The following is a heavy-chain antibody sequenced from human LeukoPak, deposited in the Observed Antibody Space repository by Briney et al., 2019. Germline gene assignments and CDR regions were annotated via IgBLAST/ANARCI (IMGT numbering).Heavy chain of an antibody. CDR2: IYHSGST. D-gene: IGHD3-22*01. Sequence: SETLSLTCAVYGGSFSGYYWSWIRQPPGKGLEWIGEIYHSGSTNYNPSLKSRVTISVDKSKNQFSLKLSSVTAADTAVYYCARDGYYDSSGYYDGDYWGQGTLVTVSS. CDR1: GGSFSGYY. J-gene: IGHJ4*02. V-gene: IGHV4-34*01. CDR3: ARDGYYDSSGYYDGDY.